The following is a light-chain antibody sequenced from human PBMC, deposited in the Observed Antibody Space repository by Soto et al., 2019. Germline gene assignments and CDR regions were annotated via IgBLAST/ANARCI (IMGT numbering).Light chain of an antibody. J-gene: IGKJ4*01. Sequence: EIVLTQSPGTLSLPPGERATLSCRASQTVNSVYLAWYQQKPGQAPRLLIYGASNRATGIPDRFSGSGSGTDFTLTITRLEPEDFAVYYCQQYGSSPLSFGGGTKVEIK. V-gene: IGKV3-20*01. CDR1: QTVNSVY. CDR3: QQYGSSPLS. CDR2: GAS.